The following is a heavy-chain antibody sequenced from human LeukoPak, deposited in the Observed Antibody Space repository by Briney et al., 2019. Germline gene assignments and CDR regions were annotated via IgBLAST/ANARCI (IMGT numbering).Heavy chain of an antibody. V-gene: IGHV3-21*01. CDR2: ISSSSSYI. J-gene: IGHJ4*02. D-gene: IGHD1-26*01. CDR3: ARDEPYPGGVVGATDY. CDR1: GFTFSSYS. Sequence: GGSLRLSCAASGFTFSSYSMNWVRQAPGKGLERVSSISSSSSYIYYADSVKGRFTISRDNAKNSLYLQMNSLRAEDTAVYYCARDEPYPGGVVGATDYWGQGTLVTVSS.